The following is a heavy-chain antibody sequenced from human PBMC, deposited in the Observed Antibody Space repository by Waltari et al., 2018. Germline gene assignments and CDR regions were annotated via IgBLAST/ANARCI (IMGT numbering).Heavy chain of an antibody. D-gene: IGHD5-12*01. Sequence: QVQLQQWGAGLLKPSETLSLTCAVYGGSFSGYYWSWIRQPPGKGLEWIGEINHSGSTNYNPSLKSRVTISVDTSKNQFSLKLSSVTAADTAVYYCARDITSGYDSINAFDIWGQGTMVTVSS. V-gene: IGHV4-34*01. J-gene: IGHJ3*02. CDR1: GGSFSGYY. CDR2: INHSGST. CDR3: ARDITSGYDSINAFDI.